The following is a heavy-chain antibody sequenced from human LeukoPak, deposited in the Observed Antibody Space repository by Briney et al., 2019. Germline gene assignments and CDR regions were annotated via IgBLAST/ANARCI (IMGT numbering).Heavy chain of an antibody. Sequence: PGGSLRLSCTASGFTFSSYSLNWVRQAPGRGLEWVSSISSSSTYIYYADSVKGRFTISRDNAKNSLYLQMNSLRAEDTAVYYCARDRYNWNDDGGWDYWGQGTLVTVSS. CDR1: GFTFSSYS. J-gene: IGHJ4*02. CDR3: ARDRYNWNDDGGWDY. D-gene: IGHD1-20*01. V-gene: IGHV3-21*01. CDR2: ISSSSTYI.